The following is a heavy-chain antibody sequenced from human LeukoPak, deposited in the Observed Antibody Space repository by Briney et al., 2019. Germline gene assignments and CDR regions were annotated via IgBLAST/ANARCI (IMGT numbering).Heavy chain of an antibody. J-gene: IGHJ5*02. D-gene: IGHD3-10*01. CDR3: AKDQGYYYGSGSFNWFDP. V-gene: IGHV3-23*01. CDR1: GFTFSSYA. CDR2: ISGSGGST. Sequence: GGSLRLSCAASGFTFSSYAMSWVRQAPGKGLEWVSAISGSGGSTYYADSVKGRFTISRDNSKNTLYLQMNSLSAEDTAVYYCAKDQGYYYGSGSFNWFDPWGQGTLVTVSS.